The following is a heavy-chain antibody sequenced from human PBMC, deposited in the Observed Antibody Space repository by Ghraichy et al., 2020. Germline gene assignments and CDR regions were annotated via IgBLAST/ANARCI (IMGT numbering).Heavy chain of an antibody. D-gene: IGHD5-24*01. V-gene: IGHV4-39*01. CDR3: ARPKSRDGYKHDAFDI. J-gene: IGHJ3*02. Sequence: SETMSLTCTVSGGSISSGAYYWGWIRQPPGKGLEWIGSIYYSGSTYYNPSLKSRVTISVDTSKNQFSLRLSSVTAADTAVYYCARPKSRDGYKHDAFDIWGQGTMVTVSS. CDR1: GGSISSGAYY. CDR2: IYYSGST.